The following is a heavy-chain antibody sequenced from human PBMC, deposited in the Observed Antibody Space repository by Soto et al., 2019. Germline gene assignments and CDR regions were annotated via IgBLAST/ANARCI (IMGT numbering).Heavy chain of an antibody. V-gene: IGHV1-18*01. CDR3: ARVVYYYDSSGYYLDAFDI. CDR2: ISAYNDNT. J-gene: IGHJ3*02. Sequence: GASVKVSCKASGYTFTSYGISWVRQAPGQGLEWMGWISAYNDNTNYAQKLQGRVTMTTDTSTSTAYMELRSLRSDDTAVYYCARVVYYYDSSGYYLDAFDIWGQGTMVTVSS. CDR1: GYTFTSYG. D-gene: IGHD3-22*01.